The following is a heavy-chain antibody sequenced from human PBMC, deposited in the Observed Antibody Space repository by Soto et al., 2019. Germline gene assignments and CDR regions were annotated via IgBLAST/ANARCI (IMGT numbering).Heavy chain of an antibody. CDR3: ARAGYNSRHIDY. J-gene: IGHJ4*02. V-gene: IGHV4-31*03. D-gene: IGHD1-1*01. CDR1: GGSVSSGGYS. Sequence: PSETLSLTCTVSGGSVSSGGYSWNWIRQYPGQGLEWIGYIYNSGNTYYNPSLKSRVTISADTSKNQFSLKLSSVSAADTAVYYCARAGYNSRHIDYWGQGTLGTVPA. CDR2: IYNSGNT.